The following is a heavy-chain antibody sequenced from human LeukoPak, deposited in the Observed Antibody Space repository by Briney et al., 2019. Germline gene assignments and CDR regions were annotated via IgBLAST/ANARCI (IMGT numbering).Heavy chain of an antibody. D-gene: IGHD3-16*01. V-gene: IGHV4-31*03. Sequence: TLSLTCTVSGGSISSGGYYWSWIRQHPGKGLEWIGNIYYSGSTYYNPSLKSRVTISVDTSKAHFSLKLSSATATDTAAYYCARHDPGWFDTWGQGTLVTVSS. CDR1: GGSISSGGYY. J-gene: IGHJ5*02. CDR2: IYYSGST. CDR3: ARHDPGWFDT.